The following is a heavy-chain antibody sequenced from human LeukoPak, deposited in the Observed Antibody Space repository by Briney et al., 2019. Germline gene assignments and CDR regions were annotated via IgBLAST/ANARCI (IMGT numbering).Heavy chain of an antibody. V-gene: IGHV3-48*01. Sequence: GGSLRLSCAASGFTFSSYSMNWVRQAPGKELEWVSSISSSSSTIYYADSVKGRFTISRDNAKNSLYLQMNSLRAEDTAVYYCARVFRGYSYGYFDYWGQGTLVTVSS. D-gene: IGHD5-18*01. CDR1: GFTFSSYS. J-gene: IGHJ4*02. CDR3: ARVFRGYSYGYFDY. CDR2: ISSSSSTI.